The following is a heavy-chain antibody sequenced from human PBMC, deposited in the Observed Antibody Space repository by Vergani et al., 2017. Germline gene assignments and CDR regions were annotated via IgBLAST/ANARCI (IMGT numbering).Heavy chain of an antibody. D-gene: IGHD2-2*02. CDR3: VRGRGLCAGGRCYTEAWDY. CDR2: ISFDGTNE. CDR1: GFALNRHA. Sequence: QVQLVESGGGVVQHGTSLRLSCVVSGFALNRHAMYWVRQAPGKGLEWVVGISFDGTNEYYPDLVKGRFTISRDIAKNTLYLQVRRLRLEDTGVYHCVRGRGLCAGGRCYTEAWDYWGQGTPVTVSS. J-gene: IGHJ4*02. V-gene: IGHV3-30-3*01.